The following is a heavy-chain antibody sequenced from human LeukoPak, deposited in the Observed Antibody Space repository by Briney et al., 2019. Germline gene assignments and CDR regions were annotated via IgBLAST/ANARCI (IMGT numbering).Heavy chain of an antibody. J-gene: IGHJ4*02. Sequence: GGPLTLSCAASGLTFRNAWMSWVRQATGKGLEWVGRIKSKTDGGTTDYAAPVIGKFHIPRDDSKNTPYVQMNNLKTEGTAVYYCTTASSWELLNCGGQGSLVTVS. D-gene: IGHD1-26*01. CDR3: TTASSWELLNC. V-gene: IGHV3-15*01. CDR1: GLTFRNAW. CDR2: IKSKTDGGTT.